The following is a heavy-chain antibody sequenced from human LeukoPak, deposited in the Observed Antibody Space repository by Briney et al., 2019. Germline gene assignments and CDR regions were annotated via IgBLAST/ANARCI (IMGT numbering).Heavy chain of an antibody. CDR1: GDSITGYY. CDR2: VYHTGTS. Sequence: PSETLSLTCTVSGDSITGYYWTWVRQPPGKGLEWIGYVYHTGTSNYNPSVRSRITMSVDTSKNQYSMNLTSVTAADTAVYYCARALDTWSALDYWGLETLVSVSS. CDR3: ARALDTWSALDY. J-gene: IGHJ4*02. V-gene: IGHV4-59*01. D-gene: IGHD5-18*01.